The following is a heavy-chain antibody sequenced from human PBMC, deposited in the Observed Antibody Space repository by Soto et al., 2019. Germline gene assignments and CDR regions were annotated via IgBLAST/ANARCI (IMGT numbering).Heavy chain of an antibody. D-gene: IGHD6-13*01. Sequence: QVQLVESGGGVVQPGRSLRLSCAASGFTFSSYGMHWVRQAPGKGLEWVAVIWYDGSNKYYADSVKGRFTISRDNSKNTLYLQMNSLRAEDTAVYYCARDLAAAARDGGMDVWGQGTTVTVSS. CDR3: ARDLAAAARDGGMDV. CDR2: IWYDGSNK. J-gene: IGHJ6*02. CDR1: GFTFSSYG. V-gene: IGHV3-33*01.